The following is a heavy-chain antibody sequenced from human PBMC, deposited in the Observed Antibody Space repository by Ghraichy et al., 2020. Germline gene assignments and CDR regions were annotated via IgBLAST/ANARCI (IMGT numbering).Heavy chain of an antibody. V-gene: IGHV4-59*01. CDR1: GGSISSYY. CDR3: ARGRGTRAGVDY. CDR2: IYYSGST. Sequence: SETLSLTCTVSGGSISSYYWSWIRQPPGKGLEWIGYIYYSGSTNYNPSLKSRVTISVDTSKNQFSLKLSSVTAADTAVYYCARGRGTRAGVDYWGQGTLVTVSS. D-gene: IGHD6-19*01. J-gene: IGHJ4*02.